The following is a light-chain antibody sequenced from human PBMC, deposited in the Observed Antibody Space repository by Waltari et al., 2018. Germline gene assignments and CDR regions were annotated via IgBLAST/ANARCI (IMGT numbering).Light chain of an antibody. V-gene: IGLV3-21*04. CDR1: NIGTKG. J-gene: IGLJ3*02. Sequence: SSVLTQPPSVSVAPGDTARITCGANNIGTKGIHWYQQKSGQAPILVIYSDSDRPSGIPERFSGSNSGNTATLTISRVEAGDEAAYYCKVWDTTTDHRWVFGGGTKLTVL. CDR2: SDS. CDR3: KVWDTTTDHRWV.